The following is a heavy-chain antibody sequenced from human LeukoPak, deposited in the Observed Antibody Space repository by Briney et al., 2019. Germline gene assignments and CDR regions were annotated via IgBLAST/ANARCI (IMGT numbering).Heavy chain of an antibody. CDR1: GFTFSSYN. Sequence: GGSLRLSCAASGFTFSSYNMNWVRQAPGKGLEWVSSISSSSSYIYYAGSVKGRITFSKDYAKNSLYLQMSNLRAEDTAVYYCARGFGGNTFGGLIVIGTDAFDIWGQGTVVTVSS. CDR3: ARGFGGNTFGGLIVIGTDAFDI. V-gene: IGHV3-21*01. J-gene: IGHJ3*02. CDR2: ISSSSSYI. D-gene: IGHD3-16*02.